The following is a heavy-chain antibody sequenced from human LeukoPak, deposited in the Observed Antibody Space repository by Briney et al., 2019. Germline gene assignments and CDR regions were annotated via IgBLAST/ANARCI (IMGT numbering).Heavy chain of an antibody. V-gene: IGHV3-21*01. CDR3: ARSSNCGGDCYSQTPPGY. D-gene: IGHD2-21*02. CDR2: ISSSSRYI. CDR1: GFTFSSYS. J-gene: IGHJ4*02. Sequence: PGGSLRLSCAASGFTFSSYSMNWVRQAPGKGLEWVSSISSSSRYIYYADSVKGRFTISRDNAKNSLYLQMNSLRDEDTAVYYCARSSNCGGDCYSQTPPGYWGQGTLVTVSS.